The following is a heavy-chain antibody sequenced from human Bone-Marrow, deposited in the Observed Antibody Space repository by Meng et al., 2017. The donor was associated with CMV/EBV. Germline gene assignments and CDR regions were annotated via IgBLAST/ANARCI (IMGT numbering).Heavy chain of an antibody. Sequence: GESLKISCAASGFTLSSYVMHWVRQAPGKGLEFVAVISSDGSNKYYAASVKGRFTISRDNSKNTLYLQLDSLRPEDTAVYYCARPYNSVDFWNGYSYYLDYWGQGVLVTGSS. CDR1: GFTLSSYV. D-gene: IGHD3-3*01. V-gene: IGHV3-30-3*01. CDR3: ARPYNSVDFWNGYSYYLDY. J-gene: IGHJ4*02. CDR2: ISSDGSNK.